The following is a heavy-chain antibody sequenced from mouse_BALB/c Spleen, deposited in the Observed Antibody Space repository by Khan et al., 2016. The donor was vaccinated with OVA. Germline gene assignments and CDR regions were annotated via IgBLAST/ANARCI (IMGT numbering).Heavy chain of an antibody. Sequence: EVELVESGGGLVKPGGSLKLSCAASGFTFSDYYIYWVRQTPEKGLEWIATISDGGSYTYYTDSVKGRSTLSTDDAKHTLYLQLSSLKSEDTAIYSSERGYYGNPFSYWGHGTLVTVSS. CDR1: GFTFSDYY. J-gene: IGHJ3*01. V-gene: IGHV5-4*02. CDR3: ERGYYGNPFSY. D-gene: IGHD2-1*01. CDR2: ISDGGSYT.